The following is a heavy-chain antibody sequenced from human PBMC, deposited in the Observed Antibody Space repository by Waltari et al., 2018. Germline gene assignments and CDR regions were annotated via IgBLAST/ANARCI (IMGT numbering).Heavy chain of an antibody. CDR3: TTDPVLTAFDY. CDR2: IKNKADGGTT. J-gene: IGHJ4*02. CDR1: GFTFRNAL. Sequence: EVQLVESGGGLVKPGGSLRLSCGASGFTFRNALMSWVRQAPGKGLGWVGLIKNKADGGTTDYATPVKGRFSISRDDSKSTLYLQMNTMKSEDTAVYYCTTDPVLTAFDYWGQGTLVTVSS. V-gene: IGHV3-15*01. D-gene: IGHD2-15*01.